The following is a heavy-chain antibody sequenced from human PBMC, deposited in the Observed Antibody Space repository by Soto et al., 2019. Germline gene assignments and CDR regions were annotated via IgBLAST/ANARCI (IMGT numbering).Heavy chain of an antibody. J-gene: IGHJ5*02. CDR3: ARHPSPWEYSSSVERLYWFDP. Sequence: PGESLKISCKGSGYSFTSYWISWVRQMPGKGLEWMGRIDPSDSYTNYSPSFQGHVTISADKSISTAYLQWSSLKASDTAMYYCARHPSPWEYSSSVERLYWFDPWGQGTLVTVSS. D-gene: IGHD6-6*01. CDR2: IDPSDSYT. V-gene: IGHV5-10-1*01. CDR1: GYSFTSYW.